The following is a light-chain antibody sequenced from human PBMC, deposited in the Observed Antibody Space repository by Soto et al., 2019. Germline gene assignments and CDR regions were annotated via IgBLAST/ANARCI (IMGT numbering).Light chain of an antibody. CDR2: TAS. Sequence: DIQMTHPPSSVSASVGDKVTITGRGVQDINSGLGWYQQKPGLALNLVIYTASRLQGGAPSRFSGSGSGTDFTLTISSLQPEDVATYYCQQGKSFPLTFGGGTKVEIK. V-gene: IGKV1-12*01. J-gene: IGKJ4*01. CDR3: QQGKSFPLT. CDR1: QDINSG.